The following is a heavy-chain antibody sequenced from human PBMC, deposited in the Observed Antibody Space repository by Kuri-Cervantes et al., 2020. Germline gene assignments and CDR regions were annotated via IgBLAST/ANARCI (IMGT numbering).Heavy chain of an antibody. V-gene: IGHV3-21*01. D-gene: IGHD5-12*01. CDR3: ARGGWISLDY. J-gene: IGHJ4*02. CDR2: ISSSSSYI. CDR1: GFTFSSYS. Sequence: GESLKISCAASGFTFSSYSMNWVRQAPGKGLELVSSISSSSSYIYYADSVKVRFAISRDNAKNSLYLQMNSLRAEDTAVYYCARGGWISLDYWGQGTLVTVSS.